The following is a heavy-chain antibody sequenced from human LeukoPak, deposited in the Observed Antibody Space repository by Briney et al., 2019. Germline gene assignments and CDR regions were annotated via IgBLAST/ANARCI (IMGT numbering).Heavy chain of an antibody. Sequence: KPSETLSLTCTVSGGSISSSSYYWGWIRQPPGKGLEWIGSIYYSGSTYYNPSLKSRVTISVDTSKNQFSLKLSSVTAADAAVYYCARCGIAVASGAFDIWGQGTMVTVSS. D-gene: IGHD6-19*01. CDR2: IYYSGST. V-gene: IGHV4-39*07. CDR1: GGSISSSSYY. CDR3: ARCGIAVASGAFDI. J-gene: IGHJ3*02.